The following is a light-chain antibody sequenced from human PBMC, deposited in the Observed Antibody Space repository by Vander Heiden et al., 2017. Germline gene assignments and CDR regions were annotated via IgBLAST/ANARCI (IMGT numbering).Light chain of an antibody. Sequence: QSALTQPPSASGSPGQSVTISCTGTSSDIGAYNYVSWYQQYAGKAPKLMIYEVNKRPSGVPDRFSGYKFGNTAYLTVSGLQAEDEADYYCSSFAGSRVFGGGTKLTIL. CDR1: SSDIGAYNY. V-gene: IGLV2-8*01. CDR3: SSFAGSRV. CDR2: EVN. J-gene: IGLJ3*02.